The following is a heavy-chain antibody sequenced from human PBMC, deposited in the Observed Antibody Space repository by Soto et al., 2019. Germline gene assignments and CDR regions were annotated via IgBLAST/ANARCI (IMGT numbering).Heavy chain of an antibody. CDR2: ISDSGDIT. J-gene: IGHJ6*02. CDR3: ARVGGMGSGCTTNHYYYYGMDV. CDR1: EFTFSTYA. Sequence: PGGSLRISCAASEFTFSTYAMTWVRQAPGRGLQWVATISDSGDITYYADSVKGRFTISRDNSKNTLYLQMNSLRAEDTAVYYCARVGGMGSGCTTNHYYYYGMDVWVQGTTVTVS. D-gene: IGHD6-19*01. V-gene: IGHV3-23*01.